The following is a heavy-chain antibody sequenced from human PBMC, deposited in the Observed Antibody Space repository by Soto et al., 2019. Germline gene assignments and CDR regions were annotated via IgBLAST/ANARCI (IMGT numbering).Heavy chain of an antibody. CDR1: GFTFGDYA. CDR3: TRDRYCSGGSCPYYFDY. V-gene: IGHV3-49*04. Sequence: PGGSLRLSCTASGFTFGDYAMSWVRQAPGKGLEWVGFIRSKAYGGTTEYAASVKGRFTISRDDSKSIAYLQMNSLKTEDTAVYYCTRDRYCSGGSCPYYFDYWGQGT. CDR2: IRSKAYGGTT. D-gene: IGHD2-15*01. J-gene: IGHJ4*02.